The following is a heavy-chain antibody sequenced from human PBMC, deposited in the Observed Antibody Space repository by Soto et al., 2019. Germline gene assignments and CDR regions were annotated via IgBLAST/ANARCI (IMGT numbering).Heavy chain of an antibody. J-gene: IGHJ6*02. CDR3: ARDQDDFWSGYRPFRAYYYYYGMDV. D-gene: IGHD3-3*01. Sequence: PSETLSLTCSVSGGSISSHYWGWIRQPPGKRLEWIGYIYNSGSTSYNPALKSRLTIAVDTSKTQFSLKLSSVTAADTAVYYCARDQDDFWSGYRPFRAYYYYYGMDVWGQGTTVTVSS. CDR2: IYNSGST. V-gene: IGHV4-59*11. CDR1: GGSISSHY.